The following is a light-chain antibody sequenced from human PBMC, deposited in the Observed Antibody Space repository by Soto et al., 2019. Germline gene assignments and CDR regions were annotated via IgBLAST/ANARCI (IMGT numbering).Light chain of an antibody. V-gene: IGLV1-47*02. Sequence: QSVLTQPPSASRTPGQRVTISCSGSSSNIGRNPVYWYHQVPGTAPKLLFYTNDQRPSGVPDRFSGSKSGTSASLAISGLRSEDEADYYCAAWDDSLSGPVFGGGTKLTVL. CDR2: TND. CDR1: SSNIGRNP. J-gene: IGLJ3*02. CDR3: AAWDDSLSGPV.